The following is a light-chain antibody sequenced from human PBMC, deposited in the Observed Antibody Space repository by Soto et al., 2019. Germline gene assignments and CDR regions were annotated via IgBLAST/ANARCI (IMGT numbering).Light chain of an antibody. CDR1: QVISTS. CDR3: QQYDNLPLT. CDR2: DAS. V-gene: IGKV1-33*01. Sequence: IQLTQSPSFLSPSIGESVTITCRASQVISTSLSWYQVKPGKAPKLLIYDASDLETGVPSRFSGSGSGTDFTFTINSLQPEDIATYYCQQYDNLPLTFGGGTKVDIK. J-gene: IGKJ4*01.